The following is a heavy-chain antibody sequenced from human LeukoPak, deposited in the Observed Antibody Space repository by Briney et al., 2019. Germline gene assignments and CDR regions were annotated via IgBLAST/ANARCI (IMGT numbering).Heavy chain of an antibody. Sequence: GGSLRLSCAASGFTVRSNYMSWVRQAPGKGLEWVSVIYSGGTTYYADSVKGRFIISRDNSKNTLYLQMNSLRAEDTALYYCARYNSGYDSWGQGTLVTVSS. CDR3: ARYNSGYDS. J-gene: IGHJ4*02. CDR1: GFTVRSNY. CDR2: IYSGGTT. D-gene: IGHD5-12*01. V-gene: IGHV3-66*01.